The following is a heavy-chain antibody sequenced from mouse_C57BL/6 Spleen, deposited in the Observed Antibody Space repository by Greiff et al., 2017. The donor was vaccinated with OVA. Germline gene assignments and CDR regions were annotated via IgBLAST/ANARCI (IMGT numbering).Heavy chain of an antibody. J-gene: IGHJ2*01. CDR3: ARTYDYYFDY. Sequence: EVKLMESEGGLVQPGRSMKLSCTASGFTFSDYYMAWVRQVPEKGLEWVANINYDGSSTYYLDSLKSRFIISRDNAKNILYLQMSSLKSEDTATYYCARTYDYYFDYWGQATTLTVSS. V-gene: IGHV5-16*01. CDR1: GFTFSDYY. D-gene: IGHD2-4*01. CDR2: INYDGSST.